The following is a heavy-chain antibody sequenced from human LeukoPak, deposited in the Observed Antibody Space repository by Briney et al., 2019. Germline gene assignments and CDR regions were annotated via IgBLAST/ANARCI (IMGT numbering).Heavy chain of an antibody. Sequence: PSETLSLTCAVYGGSFSGYYWSWIRQPPGKGLEGMGEINHSGSTNYNPSLKSRVTISVDTSTNQVSLKLSSVTAADTAVYYCASNRIRYCSGGSCYPRTASGQRTNWFDPWGQGTLVTVSS. CDR2: INHSGST. J-gene: IGHJ5*02. CDR3: ASNRIRYCSGGSCYPRTASGQRTNWFDP. CDR1: GGSFSGYY. V-gene: IGHV4-34*01. D-gene: IGHD2-15*01.